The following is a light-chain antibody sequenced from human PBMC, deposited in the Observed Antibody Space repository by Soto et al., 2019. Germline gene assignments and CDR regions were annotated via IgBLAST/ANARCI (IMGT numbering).Light chain of an antibody. CDR3: QQIYTSPAFP. Sequence: DIQMTQSPSSLSASIGDRVSITCRASQSIGNFLNWYQQKPGKVPKLLIYAASNLHSGVPSRFSGSGAGTEFSLTISSLQLEDFAADFCQQIYTSPAFPFGPGT. V-gene: IGKV1-39*01. CDR2: AAS. J-gene: IGKJ3*01. CDR1: QSIGNF.